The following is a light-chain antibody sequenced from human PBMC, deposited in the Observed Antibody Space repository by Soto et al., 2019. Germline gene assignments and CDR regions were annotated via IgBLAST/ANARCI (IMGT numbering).Light chain of an antibody. V-gene: IGKV1-5*03. CDR1: QSLTMW. Sequence: DIHMTQSPSTLSASVGDRVTITCRASQSLTMWLAWYQQKPGKAPNHLIYKTSSLESGVPSRVSGSGSVTVFTVTIISLQPHDLGTFYCPHVNDYSWTFGEGTKV. CDR2: KTS. CDR3: PHVNDYSWT. J-gene: IGKJ1*01.